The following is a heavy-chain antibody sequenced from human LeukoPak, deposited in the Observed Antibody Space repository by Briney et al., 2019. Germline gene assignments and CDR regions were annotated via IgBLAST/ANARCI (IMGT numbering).Heavy chain of an antibody. CDR3: TSGGITGYYFNY. CDR2: IKSKADGGTT. D-gene: IGHD3-9*01. Sequence: GGSLRLSCAASGFAFTNAWINWVRQTPGKGMEWVGRIKSKADGGTTDYAAPVKGRFTISRVDSINTLYLQMNSLTPDDTALYHCTSGGITGYYFNYWGQGTLVTVSS. V-gene: IGHV3-15*07. J-gene: IGHJ4*02. CDR1: GFAFTNAW.